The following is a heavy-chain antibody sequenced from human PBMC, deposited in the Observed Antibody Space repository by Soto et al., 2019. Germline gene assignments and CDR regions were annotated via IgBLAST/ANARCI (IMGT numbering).Heavy chain of an antibody. Sequence: GGSLRLSCAASGFTFSSYSMNWVRQAPGKGLEWVSSISSSSSYIYYADSVKGRFTISRDNAKNSLYLQMNSLRAEDTAVYYCARFQEVYGDYVFDYWGQGTLVTVSS. D-gene: IGHD4-17*01. J-gene: IGHJ4*02. V-gene: IGHV3-21*01. CDR1: GFTFSSYS. CDR2: ISSSSSYI. CDR3: ARFQEVYGDYVFDY.